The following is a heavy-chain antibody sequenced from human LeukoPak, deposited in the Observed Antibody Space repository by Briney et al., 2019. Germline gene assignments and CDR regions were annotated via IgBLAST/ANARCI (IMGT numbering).Heavy chain of an antibody. CDR2: IYSGGST. J-gene: IGHJ4*02. CDR3: ASPLRYCSGGSCLYYFDY. D-gene: IGHD2-15*01. CDR1: GFTVSSNY. V-gene: IGHV3-53*01. Sequence: PGGSLRLSCAASGFTVSSNYMSWVRQAPGKGLEWVSVIYSGGSTYYADSVKGRFTISRDNSKSTLYIQMNSLRAEDTAVYYCASPLRYCSGGSCLYYFDYWGQGTLATVSS.